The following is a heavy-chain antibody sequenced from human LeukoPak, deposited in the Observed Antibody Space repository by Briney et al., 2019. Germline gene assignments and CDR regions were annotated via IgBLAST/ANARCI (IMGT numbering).Heavy chain of an antibody. D-gene: IGHD2-2*01. V-gene: IGHV4-59*08. Sequence: SETLSLTCTVSGAPVSSHYWSWLRQPPGEGLEWIGFVFYGVSTFYNPSLRSRVTISVDTSKKQASLKLSSVTAADTGVYYCARLHCSSTSCYDYYYYYMDVWGKGTTVIVSS. CDR1: GAPVSSHY. J-gene: IGHJ6*03. CDR3: ARLHCSSTSCYDYYYYYMDV. CDR2: VFYGVST.